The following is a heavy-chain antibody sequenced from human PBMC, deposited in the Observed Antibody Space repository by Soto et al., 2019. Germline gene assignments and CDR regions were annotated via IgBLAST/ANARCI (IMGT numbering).Heavy chain of an antibody. Sequence: QVQLVESGGGVVQPGRSLRLSCAASGFTFSTYAMHWVRQAPGKGLEWVAVISYDGFNKYYADSVKGRFTISRDNSKSTLYLQMNSLRAEDTAVYYCARSEETVAQGAFDIWGQGTMVTFSS. J-gene: IGHJ3*02. CDR3: ARSEETVAQGAFDI. CDR2: ISYDGFNK. D-gene: IGHD4-17*01. V-gene: IGHV3-30-3*01. CDR1: GFTFSTYA.